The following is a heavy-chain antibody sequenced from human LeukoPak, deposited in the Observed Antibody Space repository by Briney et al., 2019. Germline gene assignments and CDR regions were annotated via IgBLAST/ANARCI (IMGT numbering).Heavy chain of an antibody. Sequence: SETLPLTCTVSGGSISSYYWSWIRQPAGKGLEWIGRIYTSGSTNYNPSLKSRVTMSVDTSKNQFSLKLSSVTAADTAVYYCARGPNRITMMIGDAFDIWGQGTMVTISS. CDR3: ARGPNRITMMIGDAFDI. D-gene: IGHD3-22*01. CDR2: IYTSGST. J-gene: IGHJ3*02. V-gene: IGHV4-4*07. CDR1: GGSISSYY.